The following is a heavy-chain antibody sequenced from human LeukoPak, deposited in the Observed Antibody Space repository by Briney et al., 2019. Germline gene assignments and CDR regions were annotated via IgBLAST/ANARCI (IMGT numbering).Heavy chain of an antibody. V-gene: IGHV4-59*08. CDR3: ARLSLGYCSSTSCPADYGMDV. CDR2: IYYSGST. Sequence: SETLSLTCTVSGGSISSYYWSWIRQPPGKGLEWIGYIYYSGSTNYNPSLKSRVTISVDTSKNQFSLKLSSVTAADTDVYYCARLSLGYCSSTSCPADYGMDVWGQGTTVTVSS. CDR1: GGSISSYY. J-gene: IGHJ6*02. D-gene: IGHD2-2*01.